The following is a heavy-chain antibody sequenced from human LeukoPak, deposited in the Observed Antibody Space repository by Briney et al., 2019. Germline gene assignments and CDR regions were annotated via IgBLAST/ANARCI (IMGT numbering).Heavy chain of an antibody. V-gene: IGHV3-48*01. D-gene: IGHD6-19*01. J-gene: IGHJ4*02. CDR2: ISSTSNTI. CDR3: ARDQWLDY. CDR1: GFTFSSYS. Sequence: PGGSLRLSCAASGFTFSSYSMNWVRQAPGKGLGWVSFISSTSNTIYYADSVKGRFTVSRDNAKNSLYLQMNSLRAEDTAVYYCARDQWLDYWGQGTLVTVSS.